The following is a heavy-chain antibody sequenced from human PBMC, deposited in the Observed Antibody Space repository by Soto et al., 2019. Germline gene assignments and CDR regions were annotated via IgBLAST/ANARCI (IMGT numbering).Heavy chain of an antibody. CDR1: GFTFDDYA. CDR3: AKDKDETGSHGYFDY. Sequence: GGSLRLSCAASGFTFDDYAMHWVRQAPGKGLEWVSGISWNSGSIGYADSVKGRFTISRDNAKNSLYLQMNSLRAEDTALYYCAKDKDETGSHGYFDYWGQGTLVTVSS. J-gene: IGHJ4*02. CDR2: ISWNSGSI. V-gene: IGHV3-9*01. D-gene: IGHD3-10*01.